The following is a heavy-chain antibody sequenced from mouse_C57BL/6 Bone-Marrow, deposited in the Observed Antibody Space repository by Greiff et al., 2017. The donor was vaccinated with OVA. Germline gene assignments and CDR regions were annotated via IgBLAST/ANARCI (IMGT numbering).Heavy chain of an antibody. J-gene: IGHJ1*03. V-gene: IGHV7-1*01. D-gene: IGHD2-2*01. CDR1: GFTFSDFY. Sequence: EVKVVESGGGLVQSGRSLRLSCATSGFTFSDFYMEWVRQAPGKGLEWIAASRNKANDYTTEYSASVKGRFIVSRDTSPSILYLQMNALRAEDTAIYYCARVGYDVLHWYFDVWGTGTTVTVSS. CDR3: ARVGYDVLHWYFDV. CDR2: SRNKANDYTT.